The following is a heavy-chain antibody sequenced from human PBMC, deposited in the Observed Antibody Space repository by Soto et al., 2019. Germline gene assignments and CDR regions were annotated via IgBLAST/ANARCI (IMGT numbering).Heavy chain of an antibody. Sequence: EVQLLESGGGLVQPGGSLRLSCAASGFTFSSYAMSWVRQAPGKGLEWVSAISGSGGSTYYADSVKGRFTISRDNSKNTLYLQMNGLRAEDTPVYYCAKEAIVVVPAAIRTRWFDPWGQGTLVTVSS. CDR3: AKEAIVVVPAAIRTRWFDP. J-gene: IGHJ5*02. CDR2: ISGSGGST. D-gene: IGHD2-2*01. V-gene: IGHV3-23*01. CDR1: GFTFSSYA.